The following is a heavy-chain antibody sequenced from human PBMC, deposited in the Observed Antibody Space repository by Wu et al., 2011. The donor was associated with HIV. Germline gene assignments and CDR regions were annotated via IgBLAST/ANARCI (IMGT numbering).Heavy chain of an antibody. D-gene: IGHD1-26*01. CDR1: GGTFSSYA. J-gene: IGHJ3*02. CDR2: IIPIFSTV. Sequence: QVQLVQSGAEVKKPGSSVKVSCKASGGTFSSYAINWVRQAPGQGLEWMGGIIPIFSTVNYAQKFQGRITISTDEYRTIAYLDLRGLKSEDTAVYYCARGDQRVAGATEDSFDIWGQGTVVTVSS. V-gene: IGHV1-69*05. CDR3: ARGDQRVAGATEDSFDI.